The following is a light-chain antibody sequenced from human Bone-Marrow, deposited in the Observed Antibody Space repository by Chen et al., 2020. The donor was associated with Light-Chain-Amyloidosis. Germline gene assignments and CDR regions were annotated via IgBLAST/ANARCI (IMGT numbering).Light chain of an antibody. CDR1: SGDVGTYNY. V-gene: IGLV2-14*01. CDR2: AVS. J-gene: IGLJ1*01. CDR3: SSFTSSSSYV. Sequence: QSALTQPASASGSPGQSITIPCTGTSGDVGTYNYVSWYQQYPGKAPKVMIYAVSNRPSGVSNRFSGSKSGNTASLTISGLQAEDEADYYCSSFTSSSSYVFGPGTKVTVL.